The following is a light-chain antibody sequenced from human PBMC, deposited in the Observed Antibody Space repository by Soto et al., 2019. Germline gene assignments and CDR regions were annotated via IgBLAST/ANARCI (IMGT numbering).Light chain of an antibody. CDR2: GAS. J-gene: IGKJ1*01. Sequence: EIVITLSPTTLTVTPGERATLSCRASQSVSSNLAWYQQKPGQAPRLLIYGASTRATGIPARFSGSGSGTEFTLTISSLQSEDFAVYYCQQYNDWPRTSAQGAKVDIK. CDR1: QSVSSN. V-gene: IGKV3-15*01. CDR3: QQYNDWPRT.